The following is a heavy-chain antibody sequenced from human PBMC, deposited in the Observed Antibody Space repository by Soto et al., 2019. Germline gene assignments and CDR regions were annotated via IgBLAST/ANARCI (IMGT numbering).Heavy chain of an antibody. Sequence: LYLTCTVSGVSVTSDGNYWSWLRHPAGKRLEAIGNSSTTESTDYNPSLKTRLTMSVDRSKNQLSLRLTSVTAADTAVYFCATECGYTYAYFDYWGQGTQVTVSS. J-gene: IGHJ4*02. CDR2: SSTTEST. D-gene: IGHD1-1*01. CDR3: ATECGYTYAYFDY. CDR1: GVSVTSDGNY. V-gene: IGHV4-30-4*01.